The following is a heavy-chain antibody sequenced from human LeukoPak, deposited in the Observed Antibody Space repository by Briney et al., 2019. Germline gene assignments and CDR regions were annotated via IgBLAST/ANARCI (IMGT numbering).Heavy chain of an antibody. Sequence: PSDSLSLTCTVSGGPFSSFYWGWIRQPPGKGLEWIAYMYHSGSPTYHPSLQSRATISLDTSKNQFSLKLRSVTAADTAVYYCARSQGKWQLLPFDYWGQGARVTVSS. CDR3: ARSQGKWQLLPFDY. V-gene: IGHV4-59*08. CDR2: MYHSGSP. D-gene: IGHD2-15*01. J-gene: IGHJ4*02. CDR1: GGPFSSFY.